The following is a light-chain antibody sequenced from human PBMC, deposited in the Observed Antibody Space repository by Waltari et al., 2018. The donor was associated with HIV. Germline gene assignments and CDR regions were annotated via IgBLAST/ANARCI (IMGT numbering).Light chain of an antibody. CDR3: SSYTSSSTYV. V-gene: IGLV2-14*03. J-gene: IGLJ1*01. CDR1: SSDVGGYKY. CDR2: DVS. Sequence: QSALTQPASVSGSPGQSITISCTGTSSDVGGYKYVSWYQQHPGKAPKLMIYDVSNLPSVVSNRFSGSKSGNTASLTISGLQAEDEADYYCSSYTSSSTYVFGTGTKVTVL.